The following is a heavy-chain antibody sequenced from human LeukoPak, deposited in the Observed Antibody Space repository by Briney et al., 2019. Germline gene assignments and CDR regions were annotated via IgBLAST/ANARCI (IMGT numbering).Heavy chain of an antibody. CDR3: ARPPSGYSNYYTVFDY. CDR2: ISSSSSTI. V-gene: IGHV3-48*02. Sequence: GGSLRLSCAASGFTFSSFSMNWVRQAPGKGLEWVSYISSSSSTIYYADSVKGRFTISRDNAKNSLYPQMNSLRDEDTAVYYCARPPSGYSNYYTVFDYWGQGTLVTVSS. CDR1: GFTFSSFS. D-gene: IGHD4-4*01. J-gene: IGHJ4*02.